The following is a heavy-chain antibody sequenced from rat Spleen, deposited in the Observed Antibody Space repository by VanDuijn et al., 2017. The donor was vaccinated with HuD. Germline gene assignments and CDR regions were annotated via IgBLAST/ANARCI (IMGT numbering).Heavy chain of an antibody. CDR2: ITDTGDNT. V-gene: IGHV5-31*01. D-gene: IGHD1-2*01. CDR3: TRTYSSYVMDA. Sequence: EVQLVESGGGLVQPGRSLKLSCVASGFTFNDYWMTWIRQAPGKGLDWIASITDTGDNTYYPDSVKGRFTISRDNAKNTLYLQMSSLRSEDTATYYCTRTYSSYVMDAWGQGASVTVSS. CDR1: GFTFNDYW. J-gene: IGHJ4*01.